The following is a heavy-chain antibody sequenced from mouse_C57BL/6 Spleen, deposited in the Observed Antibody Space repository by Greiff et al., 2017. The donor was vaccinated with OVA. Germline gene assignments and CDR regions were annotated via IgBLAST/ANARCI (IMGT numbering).Heavy chain of an antibody. Sequence: VKLMESGAELVKPGASVKMSCKASGYTFTTYPIEWMKQNHGKSLEWIGNFHPYNDDTKYNEKFKGKATWTVEKSSSTVYLELSRLTSDDSAVYYCARGDDYGFAYWGQGTLVTVSA. J-gene: IGHJ3*01. V-gene: IGHV1-47*01. D-gene: IGHD2-4*01. CDR3: ARGDDYGFAY. CDR2: FHPYNDDT. CDR1: GYTFTTYP.